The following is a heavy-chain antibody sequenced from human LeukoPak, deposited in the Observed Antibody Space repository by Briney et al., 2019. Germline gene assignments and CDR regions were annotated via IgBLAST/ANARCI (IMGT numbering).Heavy chain of an antibody. Sequence: PGGSLSLSCAASGFTFSSYAMHWVRKAPGKGLGWVAVIWHDGSNQTYTDSVKGRFTISRDNSNNTLDLHMNSLRAEDTAVYYCARDRGPGGLAGIYYWGLGTLVTVSS. CDR3: ARDRGPGGLAGIYY. V-gene: IGHV3-33*01. CDR2: IWHDGSNQ. CDR1: GFTFSSYA. D-gene: IGHD6-19*01. J-gene: IGHJ4*02.